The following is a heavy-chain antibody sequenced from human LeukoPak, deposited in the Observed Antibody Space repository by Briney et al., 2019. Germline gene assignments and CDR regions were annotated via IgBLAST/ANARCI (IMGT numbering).Heavy chain of an antibody. Sequence: GGSLRLSCAASGFTFSRYGMSWVRQAPGKGLEWVAVISYDGSNKYYADSVKGRFTISRDNSNNTLYLQMNSLRAEDTAVYYCARDRIAVAGIFDYWGQGTLVTVSS. V-gene: IGHV3-30*03. D-gene: IGHD6-19*01. CDR1: GFTFSRYG. J-gene: IGHJ4*02. CDR3: ARDRIAVAGIFDY. CDR2: ISYDGSNK.